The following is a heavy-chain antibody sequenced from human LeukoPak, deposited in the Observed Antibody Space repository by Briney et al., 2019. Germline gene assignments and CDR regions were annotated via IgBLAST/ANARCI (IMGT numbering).Heavy chain of an antibody. V-gene: IGHV1-2*02. CDR2: INPNSGGT. J-gene: IGHJ3*02. D-gene: IGHD3-22*01. CDR1: GYTFTGYY. CDR3: ARDPGMYYYDSSGYSDAFDI. Sequence: ASVKVSFKASGYTFTGYYMHWVRQAPGQGLEWMGWINPNSGGTNYAQKFQGRVTMTRDTSISTAYMELSRLRSDDTAVYYCARDPGMYYYDSSGYSDAFDIWGQGTMVTVSS.